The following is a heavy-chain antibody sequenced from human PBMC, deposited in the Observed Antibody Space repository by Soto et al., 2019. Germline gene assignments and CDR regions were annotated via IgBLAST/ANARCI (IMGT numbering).Heavy chain of an antibody. CDR1: GGSISSGGYY. V-gene: IGHV4-31*03. J-gene: IGHJ6*04. CDR3: ASLTRGGYYYYYGMDV. CDR2: IYYSGST. Sequence: SETLSLTCTVSGGSISSGGYYWSWIRQHPGKGLEWTGYIYYSGSTYYNPSLKSRVTISVDTSKNQFSLKLSSVTAADTAVYYCASLTRGGYYYYYGMDVWGKGTTVTVSS. D-gene: IGHD7-27*01.